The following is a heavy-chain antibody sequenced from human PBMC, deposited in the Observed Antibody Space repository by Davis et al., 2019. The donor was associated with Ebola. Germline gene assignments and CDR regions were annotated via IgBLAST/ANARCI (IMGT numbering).Heavy chain of an antibody. CDR3: TRVGGEYSGYDYNFYCSYMDV. CDR2: IYRNGST. V-gene: IGHV4-30-4*08. Sequence: PSETLSLTCTVSGGSISNTYYSWTWIRQPTGKDREWIGYIYRNGSTFYNPSSKSRLSISIDTSKNQFSLTLTSVTAADTAVYFCTRVGGEYSGYDYNFYCSYMDVWGKGTTVTVS. CDR1: GGSISNTYYS. D-gene: IGHD5-12*01. J-gene: IGHJ6*03.